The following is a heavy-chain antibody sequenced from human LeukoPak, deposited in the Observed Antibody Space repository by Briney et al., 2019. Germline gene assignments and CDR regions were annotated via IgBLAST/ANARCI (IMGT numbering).Heavy chain of an antibody. CDR3: APRVVGSAPFDY. CDR1: GSTVNSNY. Sequence: PGGSLRLSCEVSGSTVNSNYMSWVRQVPGKGLEWVSIIYSGGITYYADSVKGRFTISRDNSKNTLYLQMNNLRAEDTAVYYCAPRVVGSAPFDYWGQGTLVTVSS. V-gene: IGHV3-53*01. CDR2: IYSGGIT. D-gene: IGHD2-15*01. J-gene: IGHJ4*02.